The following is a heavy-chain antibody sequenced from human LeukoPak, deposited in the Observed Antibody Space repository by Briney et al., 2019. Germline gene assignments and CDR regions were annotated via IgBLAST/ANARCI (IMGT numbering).Heavy chain of an antibody. CDR1: GGSINSGSYY. V-gene: IGHV4-61*02. CDR3: AGVRATPGTFYFDF. J-gene: IGHJ4*02. Sequence: SETLSLTCTVSGGSINSGSYYWNWVRQPAGKGLEWIGLTNPSGSTNYNPSLKSRLTISIDTSKNQFSLELSSVTAADTAMYYCAGVRATPGTFYFDFWGQGILVTVSS. D-gene: IGHD6-13*01. CDR2: TNPSGST.